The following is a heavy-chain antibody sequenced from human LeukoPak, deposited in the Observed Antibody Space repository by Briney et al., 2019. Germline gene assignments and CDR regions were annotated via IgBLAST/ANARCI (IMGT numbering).Heavy chain of an antibody. J-gene: IGHJ5*02. CDR2: IYYSGST. V-gene: IGHV4-59*01. CDR3: ARSRSHSYSSSWYEFDP. Sequence: SETLSLTCTASGGSISSYYWSWIRQPPGKGLEWIGYIYYSGSTNYNPSLKSRVTISVDTSKNQFSLKLSSVTAADTAVYYCARSRSHSYSSSWYEFDPWGQGTLVTVSS. CDR1: GGSISSYY. D-gene: IGHD6-13*01.